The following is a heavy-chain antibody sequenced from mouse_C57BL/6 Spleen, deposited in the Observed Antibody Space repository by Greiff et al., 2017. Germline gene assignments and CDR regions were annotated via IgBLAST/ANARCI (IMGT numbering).Heavy chain of an antibody. Sequence: QVQLQQSGAELVKPGASVKISCKASGYAFSSYWMNWVKQRPGKGLEWIGQIYPGDGDTNYNGKFKGKATLTADKSSSKADMQLSSLTSEDSAVYISTRWSHYDYAMDYWGQGTSVTVSS. J-gene: IGHJ4*01. D-gene: IGHD1-1*01. CDR3: TRWSHYDYAMDY. V-gene: IGHV1-80*01. CDR2: IYPGDGDT. CDR1: GYAFSSYW.